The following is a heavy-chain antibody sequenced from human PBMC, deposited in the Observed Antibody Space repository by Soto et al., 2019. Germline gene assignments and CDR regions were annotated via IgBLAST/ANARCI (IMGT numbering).Heavy chain of an antibody. D-gene: IGHD3-22*01. CDR2: IYYSGST. CDR3: ARDYRVGSGYYYGIDY. J-gene: IGHJ4*02. Sequence: SETLSLTCTVSGGSISSYYWSWIRQPPGKVLEWIGYIYYSGSTNYNPSLKSRVTISVDTSKNQFSLKLSSVTAADTAVYYCARDYRVGSGYYYGIDYWGQGTLVTVSS. CDR1: GGSISSYY. V-gene: IGHV4-59*01.